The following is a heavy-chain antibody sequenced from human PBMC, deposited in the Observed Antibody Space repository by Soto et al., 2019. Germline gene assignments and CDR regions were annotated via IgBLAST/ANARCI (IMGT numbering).Heavy chain of an antibody. CDR2: IYYSGST. D-gene: IGHD5-12*01. J-gene: IGHJ5*02. V-gene: IGHV4-59*01. CDR1: GDSISSYY. Sequence: QVQLQESGPRLVKPSETLSLTCSVSGDSISSYYWSWIRQPPGKGLEWIGYIYYSGSTNYNPSFKSRVTISVDTPKNQYALKLTSVTAADTAVYYCARDVATIGPWGQGTLVTVSS. CDR3: ARDVATIGP.